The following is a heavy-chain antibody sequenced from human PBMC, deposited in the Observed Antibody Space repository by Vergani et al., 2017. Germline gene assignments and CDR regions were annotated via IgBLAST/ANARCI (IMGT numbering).Heavy chain of an antibody. J-gene: IGHJ4*02. V-gene: IGHV3-33*01. CDR1: GFTFSSYG. Sequence: QVQLVESGGGVVQPGRSLRLSCAASGFTFSSYGMHWVRQAPGKGLEWVAVIWYDGSNKYYADSVKGRFTISRDNSKNTLYLQMNSLRAEDTAVYYCARDFQSATTYSIRYDILTGYFPDYWGQGTLVTVSS. CDR3: ARDFQSATTYSIRYDILTGYFPDY. D-gene: IGHD3-9*01. CDR2: IWYDGSNK.